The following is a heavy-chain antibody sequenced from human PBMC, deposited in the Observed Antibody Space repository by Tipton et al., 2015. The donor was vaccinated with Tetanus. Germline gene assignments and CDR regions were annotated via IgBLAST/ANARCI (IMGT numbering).Heavy chain of an antibody. J-gene: IGHJ4*02. CDR3: ARIVRMGDFSFFDS. CDR1: GGSISSGDYS. D-gene: IGHD3-16*01. V-gene: IGHV4-30-2*01. CDR2: IYDSGST. Sequence: TLSLTCAVSGGSISSGDYSWSWIRQPPGKGLEWIGYIYDSGSTYYNPSLKSRVTISEDRSKNQISLRLRSVTAADTAVYYCARIVRMGDFSFFDSWGLGTLVTVSS.